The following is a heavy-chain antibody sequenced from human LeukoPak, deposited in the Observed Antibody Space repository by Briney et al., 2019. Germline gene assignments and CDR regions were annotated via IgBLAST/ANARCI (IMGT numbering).Heavy chain of an antibody. CDR2: ISHDGSNK. CDR1: GFTFSSYV. V-gene: IGHV3-30-3*01. D-gene: IGHD2-8*02. CDR3: ARVLTGSWDWFDP. Sequence: GGSLRLSCAASGFTFSSYVMHWVRQAPGKGLEWVAVISHDGSNKYYADSVKGRFSISRDNSKNTLYLQMNSLRAEDTAVYYCARVLTGSWDWFDPWGQGTLVTVSS. J-gene: IGHJ5*02.